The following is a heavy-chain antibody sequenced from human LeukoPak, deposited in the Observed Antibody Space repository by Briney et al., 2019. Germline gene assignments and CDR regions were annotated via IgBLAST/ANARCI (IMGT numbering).Heavy chain of an antibody. J-gene: IGHJ4*02. CDR3: ARTPGAAAGGNENDY. V-gene: IGHV4-39*07. CDR2: INHSGST. Sequence: PSETLSLTCIVSGGSISTSSYFWGWIRQPPEKGLEWIGEINHSGSTNYNPSLKSRVTISVDTSKNQFSLKLSSVTAADTAVHYCARTPGAAAGGNENDYWGQGTLVTVSS. D-gene: IGHD6-13*01. CDR1: GGSISTSSYF.